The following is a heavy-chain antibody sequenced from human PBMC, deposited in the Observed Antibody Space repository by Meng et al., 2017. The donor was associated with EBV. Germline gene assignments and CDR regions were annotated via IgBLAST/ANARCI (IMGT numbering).Heavy chain of an antibody. V-gene: IGHV1-2*06. CDR2: TNTNSGGT. Sequence: QVMLVQAGAEVKKPRESLKVSCKASGFTFTSYDMHVVRQAPGQGHELMGRTNTNSGGTNYAKKFQGRVTMTRDTSISTAYMVLSRLRSDDAAVYYCARQLGYYDSGNLPWGQGTLVTVSS. D-gene: IGHD3-10*01. CDR3: ARQLGYYDSGNLP. J-gene: IGHJ5*02. CDR1: GFTFTSYD.